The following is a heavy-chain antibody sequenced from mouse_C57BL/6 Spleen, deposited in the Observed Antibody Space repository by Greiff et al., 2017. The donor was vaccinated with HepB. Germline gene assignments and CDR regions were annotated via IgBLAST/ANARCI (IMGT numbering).Heavy chain of an antibody. V-gene: IGHV14-4*01. D-gene: IGHD1-1*01. CDR3: TTGITTVVATNYFDY. CDR1: GFNIKDDY. J-gene: IGHJ2*01. CDR2: IDPENGDT. Sequence: EVKLVESGAELVRPGASVKLSCTASGFNIKDDYMHWVKQRPEQGLEWIGWIDPENGDTEYASKFQGKATITADTSSNTAYLQLSSLTSEDTAVYYCTTGITTVVATNYFDYWGQGTTLTVSS.